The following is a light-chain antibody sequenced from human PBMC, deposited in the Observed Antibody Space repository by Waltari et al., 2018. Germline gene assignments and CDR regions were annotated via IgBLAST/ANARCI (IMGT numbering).Light chain of an antibody. J-gene: IGLJ1*01. CDR3: SSYTTGSTRYV. Sequence: QSALTQPASVSGSPGQSITISCPGTSSDIGAYNFVSWYQKHPGKAPKVMIYDVNNCPSGVSSRFAGSKSGNTASLTISGLQAEDEADYYCSSYTTGSTRYVFGSGTKVTVL. CDR2: DVN. V-gene: IGLV2-14*03. CDR1: SSDIGAYNF.